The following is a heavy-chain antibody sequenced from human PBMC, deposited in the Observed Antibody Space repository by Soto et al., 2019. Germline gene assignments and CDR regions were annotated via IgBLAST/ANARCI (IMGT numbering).Heavy chain of an antibody. CDR3: ARKRPPYPGIAVAGLYYFDY. D-gene: IGHD6-19*01. CDR2: IYYSGST. Sequence: PSETLSLTCTVSGCSISSSSYYWGWIRQPPGKGLEWIGSIYYSGSTYYNPSLKSRVTISVDTSKNQFSLKLSSVTAADTAVYYCARKRPPYPGIAVAGLYYFDYWGQGTLVTVSS. CDR1: GCSISSSSYY. V-gene: IGHV4-39*01. J-gene: IGHJ4*02.